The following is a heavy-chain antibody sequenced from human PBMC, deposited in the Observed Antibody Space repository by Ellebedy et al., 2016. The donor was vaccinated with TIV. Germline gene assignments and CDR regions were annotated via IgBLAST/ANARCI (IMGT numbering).Heavy chain of an antibody. D-gene: IGHD4-17*01. Sequence: PGGSLRLSCAASGFTATSYFMSWVRQAPGKGLEWVSIIYNDGGTNYTDSVLGRFTIARDNSENTLFLQMDSLKAEDTAVYYCARDPGGGGNYGDNWFDPWGQGTLVTVSS. CDR2: IYNDGGT. CDR3: ARDPGGGGNYGDNWFDP. CDR1: GFTATSYF. J-gene: IGHJ5*02. V-gene: IGHV3-66*01.